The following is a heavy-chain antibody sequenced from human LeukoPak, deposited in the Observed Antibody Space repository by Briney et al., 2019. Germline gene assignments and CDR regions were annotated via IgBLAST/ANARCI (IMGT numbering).Heavy chain of an antibody. CDR2: IYYSGST. CDR3: ARVRQYSSGWRSYYFDY. J-gene: IGHJ4*02. CDR1: GGSISSGSYY. Sequence: SETLSLTCTVSGGSISSGSYYWSWIRQPAGKGLKWIGYIYYSGSTNYNPSLKSRVTISVDTSKNQFSLKLSSVTAADTAVYYCARVRQYSSGWRSYYFDYWGQGTLVTVSS. D-gene: IGHD6-19*01. V-gene: IGHV4-61*10.